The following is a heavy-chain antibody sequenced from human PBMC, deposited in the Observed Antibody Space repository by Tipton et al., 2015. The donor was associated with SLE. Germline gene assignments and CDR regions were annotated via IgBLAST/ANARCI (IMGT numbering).Heavy chain of an antibody. Sequence: TLSLTCTVSGGSISSYYWSWIRQPPGKGLEWIGYIYYSGSTNYNPSLKSRVTISVDTSKNQFSLKLSSVTAADTAVYYFARAPHDSIHYGMDVWGQGTTVTVSS. J-gene: IGHJ6*02. CDR1: GGSISSYY. CDR2: IYYSGST. V-gene: IGHV4-59*01. CDR3: ARAPHDSIHYGMDV. D-gene: IGHD1-1*01.